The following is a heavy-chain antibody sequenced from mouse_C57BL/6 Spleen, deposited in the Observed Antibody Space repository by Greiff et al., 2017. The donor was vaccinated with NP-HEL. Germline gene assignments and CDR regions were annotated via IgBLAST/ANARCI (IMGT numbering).Heavy chain of an antibody. V-gene: IGHV5-17*01. Sequence: EVMLVESGGGLVKPGGSLKLSCAASGFTFSDYGMHWVRQAPEKGLEWVAYISRGSSPIYYADTVKGRFTISRDNAKNTLFLQMSSLMSEDTAMYYWARDYDIYWYFDVWGTGTTVTVSS. J-gene: IGHJ1*03. CDR1: GFTFSDYG. D-gene: IGHD2-4*01. CDR3: ARDYDIYWYFDV. CDR2: ISRGSSPI.